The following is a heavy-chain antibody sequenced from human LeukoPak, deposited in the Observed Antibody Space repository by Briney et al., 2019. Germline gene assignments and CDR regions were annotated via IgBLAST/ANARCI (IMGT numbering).Heavy chain of an antibody. Sequence: PGGSLRLSCAACGFTFNTYWMIWVRQAPGKGLEWVANIDQGGSTKYYVDSLKGRFTISRDNAKNSLYLQMNSLRAEDTAVYYCVRDKGGRSGAIYYDAFDVWGQGTMVTVSS. CDR1: GFTFNTYW. CDR2: IDQGGSTK. CDR3: VRDKGGRSGAIYYDAFDV. J-gene: IGHJ3*01. V-gene: IGHV3-7*01. D-gene: IGHD1-26*01.